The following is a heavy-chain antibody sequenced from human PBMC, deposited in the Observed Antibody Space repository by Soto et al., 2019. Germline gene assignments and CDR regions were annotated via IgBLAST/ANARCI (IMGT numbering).Heavy chain of an antibody. CDR3: TKETQANLGTGGFDY. CDR1: GFTFDDYA. CDR2: ISWNSVNV. V-gene: IGHV3-9*01. D-gene: IGHD7-27*01. J-gene: IGHJ4*02. Sequence: GGSLRLSCAASGFTFDDYAMHRVRQAPGKGLEWVSGISWNSVNVDYAGSVKGRFTISRDNAKNSLYLQLNSLRPEDTALYYCTKETQANLGTGGFDYWGQGALVTVSS.